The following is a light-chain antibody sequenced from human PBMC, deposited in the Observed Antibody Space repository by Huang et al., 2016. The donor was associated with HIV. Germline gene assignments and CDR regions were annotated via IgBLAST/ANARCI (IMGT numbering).Light chain of an antibody. CDR3: QQSYRLPRT. Sequence: DIQMTQSPSSLSASVGDRVIITCRASQSVTKYLNLYQHMQGKAPKLLIYGASTLQCGVSSRFSGSGSGTEFTLSISSLQPEDAATYYCQQSYRLPRTFGQGTSLEI. CDR2: GAS. J-gene: IGKJ2*02. CDR1: QSVTKY. V-gene: IGKV1-39*01.